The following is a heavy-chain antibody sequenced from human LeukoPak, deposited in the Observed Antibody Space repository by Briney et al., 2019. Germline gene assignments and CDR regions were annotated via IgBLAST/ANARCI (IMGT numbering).Heavy chain of an antibody. J-gene: IGHJ6*04. CDR3: ARDATRGMIVDIAANYYLDV. Sequence: ASVKVSCKTSGYTFNTYGISWVRQAPGQGLEWMGWTNTKNGDTTYAQRLQGRLIMTADTSTSTAYMELRSLRSDDTAVYYCARDATRGMIVDIAANYYLDVWGKGTPVTVSS. CDR2: TNTKNGDT. D-gene: IGHD3-22*01. V-gene: IGHV1-18*01. CDR1: GYTFNTYG.